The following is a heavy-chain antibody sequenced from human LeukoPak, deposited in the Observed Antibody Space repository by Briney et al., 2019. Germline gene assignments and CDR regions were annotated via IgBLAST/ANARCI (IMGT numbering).Heavy chain of an antibody. CDR1: GFTYSDYY. J-gene: IGHJ4*02. D-gene: IGHD5-18*01. Sequence: GGSLRLSCAASGFTYSDYYMSWIRQAPGKGLEWVSYISSSSSYTNYADSVKGRFTISRDNAKNSLYLQMNSLRAEDTAVYYCARGGYSYVIDYWGQGTLVTVSS. CDR3: ARGGYSYVIDY. CDR2: ISSSSSYT. V-gene: IGHV3-11*06.